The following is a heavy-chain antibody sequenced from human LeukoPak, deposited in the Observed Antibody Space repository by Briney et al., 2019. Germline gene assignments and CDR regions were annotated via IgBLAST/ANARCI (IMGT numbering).Heavy chain of an antibody. Sequence: GGSLRLSCAASGFTFSDYYMSWVRQAPGKGLGWVGFIRSKAYGVTTEHAASVKGRFTISRDDSKSIAYLQMNSLKTEDTAVYYCSRADYYGSGSPISLDVWGKGTTVTVSS. D-gene: IGHD3-10*01. CDR2: IRSKAYGVTT. J-gene: IGHJ6*04. CDR3: SRADYYGSGSPISLDV. CDR1: GFTFSDYY. V-gene: IGHV3-49*04.